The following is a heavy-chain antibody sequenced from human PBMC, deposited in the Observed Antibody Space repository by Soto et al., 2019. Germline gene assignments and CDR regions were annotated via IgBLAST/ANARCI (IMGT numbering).Heavy chain of an antibody. CDR2: IHYSGTT. J-gene: IGHJ4*02. D-gene: IGHD6-13*01. V-gene: IGHV4-59*01. CDR3: AAGEASSRNLAPYYLDF. Sequence: LSLTCTESRRSMRNYFWTWIRQPPGKGLEWIGYIHYSGTTSFFPSYNPSLRSRVTISEDTSKNQFSLKLLSVTTADTAVYFFAAGEASSRNLAPYYLDFWGQGTLVTVS. CDR1: RRSMRNYF.